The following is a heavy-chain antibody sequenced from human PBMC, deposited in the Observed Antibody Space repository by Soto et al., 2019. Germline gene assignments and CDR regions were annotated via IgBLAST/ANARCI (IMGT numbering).Heavy chain of an antibody. J-gene: IGHJ6*02. CDR1: GFTFSSYA. D-gene: IGHD1-26*01. CDR3: AKEEVFATNYGMDV. CDR2: ISGSGGST. Sequence: GGSLRLSFAASGFTFSSYAMSWVRQSPGKGLEWVSAISGSGGSTYYAASVKGRFTISRDNSKTTLYLQMNSLRAEDTAVYYCAKEEVFATNYGMDVWGQGTTVTVSS. V-gene: IGHV3-23*01.